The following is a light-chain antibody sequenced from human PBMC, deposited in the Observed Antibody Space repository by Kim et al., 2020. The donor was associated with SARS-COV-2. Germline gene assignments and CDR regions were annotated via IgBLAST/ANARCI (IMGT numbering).Light chain of an antibody. V-gene: IGKV3-20*01. CDR2: GVS. CDR3: QPYGRSFPHP. Sequence: IVLTQSPVTLSLSPGERATLSCRASQSVSNNKLAWYQQKPGQAPRLLIYGVSNRATGIPDRFSGSGSGTDFTLTISRLEPEDFAVYYCQPYGRSFPHPVGQGIKLEI. J-gene: IGKJ2*01. CDR1: QSVSNNK.